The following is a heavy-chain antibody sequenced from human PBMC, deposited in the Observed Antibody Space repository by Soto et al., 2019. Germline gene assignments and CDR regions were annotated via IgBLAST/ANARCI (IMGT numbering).Heavy chain of an antibody. CDR1: GGTFSSYA. V-gene: IGHV1-69*13. Sequence: SVKVSCKASGGTFSSYAISWVRQAPGQGLEWMGGIIPIFGTANYAQKFQGGVTITADESTSTAYMELSSLRSEDTAVYYCARDPYYYGSGSYYIFYCGMDVWGQGNPGHRLL. CDR2: IIPIFGTA. CDR3: ARDPYYYGSGSYYIFYCGMDV. J-gene: IGHJ6*02. D-gene: IGHD3-10*01.